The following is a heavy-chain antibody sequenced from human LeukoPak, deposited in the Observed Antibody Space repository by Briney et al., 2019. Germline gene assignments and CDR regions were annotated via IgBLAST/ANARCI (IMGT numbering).Heavy chain of an antibody. V-gene: IGHV3-21*01. CDR1: GFTFSSYS. Sequence: GGSLRLSCAASGFTFSSYSMNWVRQAPGKGLEWVSSISSSSSYIYYADSVKGRFTISRDSAKNSLYLQMNSLRAEDTAVYYCARVAQLWFGNDYWGQGTLVTVSS. CDR2: ISSSSSYI. D-gene: IGHD5-18*01. J-gene: IGHJ4*02. CDR3: ARVAQLWFGNDY.